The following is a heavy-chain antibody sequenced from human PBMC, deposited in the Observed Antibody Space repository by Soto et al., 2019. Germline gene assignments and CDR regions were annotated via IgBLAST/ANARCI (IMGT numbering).Heavy chain of an antibody. CDR2: IIPILGIA. J-gene: IGHJ5*02. CDR3: ASTLAAAGPYNGFDP. D-gene: IGHD6-13*01. V-gene: IGHV1-69*02. Sequence: KGLEWMGRIIPILGIANYAQKFQGRVTITADKSTSTAYMELSSLRSEDTAVYYCASTLAAAGPYNGFDPWGQGTLVS.